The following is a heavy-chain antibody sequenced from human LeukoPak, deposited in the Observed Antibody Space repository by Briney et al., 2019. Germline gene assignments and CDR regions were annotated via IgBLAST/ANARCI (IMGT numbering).Heavy chain of an antibody. CDR2: IRSKAYGGAI. CDR3: TRSRGYSGYATYYFDY. V-gene: IGHV3-49*04. J-gene: IGHJ4*02. D-gene: IGHD5-12*01. Sequence: GGSLRLSCTASGFTFGDYAMSWVRQAPGKGREWVGFIRSKAYGGAIEYAASVKGRFSISRDDSKSSAYLQMNSLKTEDTAVYYCTRSRGYSGYATYYFDYWGQGTLVTVSS. CDR1: GFTFGDYA.